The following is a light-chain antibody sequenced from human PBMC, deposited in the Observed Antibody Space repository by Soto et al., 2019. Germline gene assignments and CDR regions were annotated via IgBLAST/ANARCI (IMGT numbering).Light chain of an antibody. CDR3: QQSYSTPFT. CDR1: QSISSY. Sequence: DILMTQSPSSLSASVGDRVTITCRASQSISSYLNWYQQKPGKAPKLLIYAASSLQSGVPSRFSGSGSGTGFTLTISSLQPEDFATYYCQQSYSTPFTFGPGTKVDIK. CDR2: AAS. J-gene: IGKJ3*01. V-gene: IGKV1-39*01.